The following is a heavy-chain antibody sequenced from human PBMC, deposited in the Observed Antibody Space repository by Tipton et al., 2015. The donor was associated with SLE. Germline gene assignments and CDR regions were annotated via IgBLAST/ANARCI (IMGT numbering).Heavy chain of an antibody. J-gene: IGHJ6*02. D-gene: IGHD2/OR15-2a*01. CDR3: ARELLSVYGMDV. Sequence: SLRLSCAASGFTFSSYWMHWVRQAPGKGLVWVSRINSDGSSTSYADSVKGRSTISRDNAKNTLYLQMNSLRAEDTAVYYCARELLSVYGMDVWGQGTTVTVSS. CDR1: GFTFSSYW. CDR2: INSDGSST. V-gene: IGHV3-74*01.